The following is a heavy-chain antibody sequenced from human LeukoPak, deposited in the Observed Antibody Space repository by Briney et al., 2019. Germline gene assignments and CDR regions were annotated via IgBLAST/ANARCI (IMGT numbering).Heavy chain of an antibody. Sequence: PGGSLRLSCAASGFTFSSYAMHWVRQAPGKGLEWVAVISYDGSNKYYADSVKGRFTISRDNSKNTLYLQMNSLRAEVTAVYYCARDSTLLWFGENENYFDYWGQGTLVTVSS. D-gene: IGHD3-10*01. J-gene: IGHJ4*02. V-gene: IGHV3-30-3*01. CDR3: ARDSTLLWFGENENYFDY. CDR1: GFTFSSYA. CDR2: ISYDGSNK.